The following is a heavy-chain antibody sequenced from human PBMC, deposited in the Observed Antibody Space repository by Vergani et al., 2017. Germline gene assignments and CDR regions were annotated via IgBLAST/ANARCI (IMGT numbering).Heavy chain of an antibody. J-gene: IGHJ2*01. CDR1: GFTFSSYG. CDR3: AKDLLTSAMVYWYFDL. D-gene: IGHD5-18*01. CDR2: ISYDGSNK. V-gene: IGHV3-30*18. Sequence: QVQLVESGGGVVQPGRSLRLSCAASGFTFSSYGMHRVRQAPGKGLEWVAVISYDGSNKYYADTLKGRFTISRDNSKNTLYLQMNRLRAEETAVYYCAKDLLTSAMVYWYFDLWGRGTLVTVSS.